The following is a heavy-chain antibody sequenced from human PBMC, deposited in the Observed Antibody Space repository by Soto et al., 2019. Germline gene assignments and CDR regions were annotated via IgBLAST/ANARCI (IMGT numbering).Heavy chain of an antibody. CDR3: ARIGRLRWFDP. J-gene: IGHJ5*02. Sequence: ASVKVSCKASGYTFTSYGISWVRQAPGQGLEWMGWITPFNDKTNYAQEFQGRITLTADTSTNTAYMELKSLRYDDTAVYYCARIGRLRWFDPWAQGTQVTVSS. CDR2: ITPFNDKT. CDR1: GYTFTSYG. D-gene: IGHD3-3*01. V-gene: IGHV1-18*01.